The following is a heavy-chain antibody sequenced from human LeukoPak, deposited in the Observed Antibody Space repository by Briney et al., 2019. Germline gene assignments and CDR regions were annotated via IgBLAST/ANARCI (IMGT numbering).Heavy chain of an antibody. Sequence: PGGSLRLSYAASGFTFSRYWMHWVRQAPGKGLVWVSRINSVGSSTSYADSVKGRFTISRDNAKSTLYLQMNSLRAEDTAVYYCASGSSAYYYLDYWGQGTLVTVSS. CDR1: GFTFSRYW. V-gene: IGHV3-74*01. D-gene: IGHD3-22*01. CDR2: INSVGSST. J-gene: IGHJ4*02. CDR3: ASGSSAYYYLDY.